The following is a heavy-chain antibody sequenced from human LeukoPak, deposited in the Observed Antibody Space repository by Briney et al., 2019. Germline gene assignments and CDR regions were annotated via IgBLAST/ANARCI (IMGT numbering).Heavy chain of an antibody. D-gene: IGHD3-9*01. CDR1: GYSFTSFW. Sequence: GEPLKTSCKGSGYSFTSFWIGWVRQIRGKGLEWRGIIYPGDSDTRYSPSFQGQVTISADKSISTAYLQWSSLKASDTAMYYCAISLEMYYVVLTGYGPLSSWGQGTLVTVSS. V-gene: IGHV5-51*01. CDR2: IYPGDSDT. J-gene: IGHJ5*02. CDR3: AISLEMYYVVLTGYGPLSS.